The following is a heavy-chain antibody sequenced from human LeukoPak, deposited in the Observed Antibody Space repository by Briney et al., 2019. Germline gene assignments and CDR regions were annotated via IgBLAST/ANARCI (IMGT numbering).Heavy chain of an antibody. V-gene: IGHV3-53*01. CDR3: VKDSDWGRYDD. CDR1: GFTVNNKY. J-gene: IGHJ1*01. D-gene: IGHD3-16*01. Sequence: GGSLRLSCAASGFTVNNKYMTWVRQAPGKGLEWVAGITSRGITFYALSVKDRFTISRDNSKNNVYLQMNSLSDEDRAIYYCVKDSDWGRYDDWGQGTVVTVSS. CDR2: ITSRGIT.